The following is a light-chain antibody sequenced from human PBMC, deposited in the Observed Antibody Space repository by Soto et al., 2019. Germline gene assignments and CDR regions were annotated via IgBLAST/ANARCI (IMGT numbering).Light chain of an antibody. CDR1: QIINSW. J-gene: IGKJ1*01. CDR2: KAC. CDR3: QQHITYSRT. Sequence: DIQMTQSPSTLSEFEGERATITCRASQIINSWLSWYQQKPGKAPKLLLYKACSLESGVPSRFSGSGSGTEFTLTISSLQPDDFATYYCQQHITYSRTFGQGTKVEIK. V-gene: IGKV1-5*03.